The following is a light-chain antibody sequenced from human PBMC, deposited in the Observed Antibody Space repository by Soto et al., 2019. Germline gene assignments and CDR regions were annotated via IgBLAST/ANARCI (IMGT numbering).Light chain of an antibody. V-gene: IGKV1-8*01. CDR3: QQYNHHPLT. Sequence: AIRMTQSPSSFSASTGDRVTITCRASQGISSYLAWYQQKPGKAPKLLIYAASTLQSGVPSRFSGSGSGTDFTLTISCLQSEDFATYYCQQYNHHPLTFGGGTKVEIK. CDR1: QGISSY. CDR2: AAS. J-gene: IGKJ4*01.